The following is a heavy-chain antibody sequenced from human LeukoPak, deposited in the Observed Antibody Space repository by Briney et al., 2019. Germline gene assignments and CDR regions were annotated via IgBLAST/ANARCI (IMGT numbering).Heavy chain of an antibody. D-gene: IGHD3-3*01. CDR3: AKGHDDFRQFDF. V-gene: IGHV1-69*01. J-gene: IGHJ4*02. CDR2: IIPIFGTG. CDR1: GGTFANYA. Sequence: ASVTVSCTASGGTFANYAISWVRQAPGQGLEWMGGIIPIFGTGHSAQKFQGRLTITADESTRTTYMELSSLRSEDTAVYYCAKGHDDFRQFDFWGQGTLVSVSS.